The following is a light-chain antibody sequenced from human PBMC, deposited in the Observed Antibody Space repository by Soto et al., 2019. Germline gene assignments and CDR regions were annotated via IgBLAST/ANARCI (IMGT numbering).Light chain of an antibody. CDR1: QSVSSSY. Sequence: IVLTQSPATLSVSAGERATLTCRARQSVSSSYLAWYQQKPGQAPRLLLYGAASRATGIPDRFSGSGSGTDFTLTISRLEPEDFAVYYCQQYGSSPSITFGQGTRLEIK. CDR2: GAA. V-gene: IGKV3-20*01. J-gene: IGKJ5*01. CDR3: QQYGSSPSIT.